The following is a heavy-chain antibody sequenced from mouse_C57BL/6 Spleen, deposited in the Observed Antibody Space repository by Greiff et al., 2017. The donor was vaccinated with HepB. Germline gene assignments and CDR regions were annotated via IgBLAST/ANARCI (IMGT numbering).Heavy chain of an antibody. D-gene: IGHD4-1*01. J-gene: IGHJ4*01. V-gene: IGHV1-19*01. CDR3: AREVGPLAMDY. CDR1: GYTFTDYY. CDR2: INPYNGGT. Sequence: EVQGVESGPVLVKPGASVKMSCKASGYTFTDYYMNWVKQSHGKSLEWIGVINPYNGGTSYNQKFKGKATLTVDKSSSTAYMELNSLTSEDSAVYYCAREVGPLAMDYWGQGTSVTVSS.